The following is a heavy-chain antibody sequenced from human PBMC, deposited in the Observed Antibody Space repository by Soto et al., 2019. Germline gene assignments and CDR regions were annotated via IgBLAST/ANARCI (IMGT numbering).Heavy chain of an antibody. CDR3: AKDLTAGPHDYGDLGFDY. D-gene: IGHD4-17*01. V-gene: IGHV3-23*01. Sequence: PGGSLRLSCAASGFTFSSYAMSWVRQAPGKGLEWVSAISGSGGSTYYADSVKGRFTISRDNSKNTLYLQMNSLRAEDTAVYYCAKDLTAGPHDYGDLGFDYWGQGTLVTVSS. J-gene: IGHJ4*02. CDR1: GFTFSSYA. CDR2: ISGSGGST.